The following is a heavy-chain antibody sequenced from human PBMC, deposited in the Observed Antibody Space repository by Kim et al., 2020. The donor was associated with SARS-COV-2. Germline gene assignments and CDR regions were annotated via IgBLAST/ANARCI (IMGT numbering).Heavy chain of an antibody. J-gene: IGHJ4*02. Sequence: DGSEKYYVDSGKGRFTISRDNAKNSLFLQMDSLRAEDTAVYYCARDFHIGYWGQGTQVTVSS. D-gene: IGHD2-21*01. CDR2: DGSEK. CDR3: ARDFHIGY. V-gene: IGHV3-7*03.